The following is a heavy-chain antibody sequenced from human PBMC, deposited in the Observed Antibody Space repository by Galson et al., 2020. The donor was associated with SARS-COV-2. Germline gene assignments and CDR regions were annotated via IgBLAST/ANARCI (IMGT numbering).Heavy chain of an antibody. D-gene: IGHD3-16*01. Sequence: ALHGESLKISCAASGFTFNIYWMHWVRQAPGKGLVWVSGIKSDGSNAIYADFVRGRFTISRDNAQNTLYLQMNSLRVEDTALYYCVRGIEGDPVAFDFWGQGTMVTVSS. CDR1: GFTFNIYW. CDR2: IKSDGSNA. V-gene: IGHV3-74*01. CDR3: VRGIEGDPVAFDF. J-gene: IGHJ3*01.